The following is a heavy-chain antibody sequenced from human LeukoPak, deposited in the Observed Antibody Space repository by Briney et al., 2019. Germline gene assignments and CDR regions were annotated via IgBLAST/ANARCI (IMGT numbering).Heavy chain of an antibody. CDR1: VGSISSGGYY. D-gene: IGHD3-10*01. Sequence: SQTLSLTCTVPVGSISSGGYYWSWIRQHPGKGLEWIGYIYYSGSTYYNPSLKTRVTISVDTSKNQFSLKLSSVTAADTAVYYCARGSWFGELGDYWGQGTLVTVSS. V-gene: IGHV4-31*03. CDR2: IYYSGST. J-gene: IGHJ4*02. CDR3: ARGSWFGELGDY.